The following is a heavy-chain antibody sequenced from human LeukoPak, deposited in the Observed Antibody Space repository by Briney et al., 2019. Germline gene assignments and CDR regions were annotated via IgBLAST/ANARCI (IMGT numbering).Heavy chain of an antibody. CDR3: ATTYCSSTSCPLDI. D-gene: IGHD2-2*01. CDR1: GGSFIGYY. V-gene: IGHV4-34*01. J-gene: IGHJ3*02. Sequence: SETLSLSCAVYGGSFIGYYWSWIRQPPPTGLYWIGEINHSGSTNYNPSLKSRVTISVDTSKNQFSLKLSSVTAADTAVYYCATTYCSSTSCPLDIWGQGTMVTVSS. CDR2: INHSGST.